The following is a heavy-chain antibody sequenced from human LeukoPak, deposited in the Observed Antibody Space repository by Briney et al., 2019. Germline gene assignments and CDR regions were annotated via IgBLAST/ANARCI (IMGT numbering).Heavy chain of an antibody. J-gene: IGHJ6*01. Sequence: SETLSLTCTVSGGSISSYYWSWIRQPPGKGLEWIGYIYYSGSTNYNPSLKSRVTISVDTSKNQFSLKLSSVTAADTAVYYCATRTGSYYXGIDVWGQGTTVTVS. CDR1: GGSISSYY. D-gene: IGHD1-1*01. CDR2: IYYSGST. CDR3: ATRTGSYYXGIDV. V-gene: IGHV4-59*08.